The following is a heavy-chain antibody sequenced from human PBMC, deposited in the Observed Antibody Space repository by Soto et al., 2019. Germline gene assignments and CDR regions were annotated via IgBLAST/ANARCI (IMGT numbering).Heavy chain of an antibody. CDR2: ISGSGGST. CDR3: AKIHSSGWYNY. Sequence: GGSLRLSCAASGFTLSSYAMSWVLQAPGKGLEWVSAISGSGGSTYYADSVKGRFTISRDNSKNTLYLQMNSLRAEDTAVYYCAKIHSSGWYNYWGQGTLVTVSS. CDR1: GFTLSSYA. V-gene: IGHV3-23*01. J-gene: IGHJ4*02. D-gene: IGHD6-19*01.